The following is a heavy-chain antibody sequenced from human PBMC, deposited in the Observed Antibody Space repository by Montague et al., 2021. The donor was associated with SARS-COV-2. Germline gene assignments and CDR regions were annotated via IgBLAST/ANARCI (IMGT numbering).Heavy chain of an antibody. CDR3: ARGPLRNWFDP. CDR1: VFTFSRYA. V-gene: IGHV3-64*01. Sequence: SLRLSGAASVFTFSRYAMHLVRQAPGKGLEYVPALSSNLGSPYYSNSCKVRFTISGDNSKNTLYLQMGSLRAEAMAVSYCARGPLRNWFDPWGQGTLVTVSS. CDR2: LSSNLGSP. J-gene: IGHJ5*02. D-gene: IGHD3-16*01.